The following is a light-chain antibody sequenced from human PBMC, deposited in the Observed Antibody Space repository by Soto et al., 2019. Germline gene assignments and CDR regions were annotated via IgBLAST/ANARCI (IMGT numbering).Light chain of an antibody. CDR3: QTWGTAIHDVV. Sequence: QPVLTQSPSASASLGASVKLTCTLSSRHSNYAIAWHQQQPEKGPRYLMKLNSDGSHSKGDGIPDRFSGSSSGTERHLTISSLQSEDEADYYCQTWGTAIHDVVFGGGTKVTVL. CDR1: SRHSNYA. CDR2: LNSDGSH. J-gene: IGLJ2*01. V-gene: IGLV4-69*01.